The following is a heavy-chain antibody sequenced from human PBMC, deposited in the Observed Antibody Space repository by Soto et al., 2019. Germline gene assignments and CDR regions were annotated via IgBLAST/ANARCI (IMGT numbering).Heavy chain of an antibody. CDR3: ARGQQQLVALAFYYYGMDV. V-gene: IGHV1-69*13. Sequence: SVKVSCKASGGTFSSYAISWVRQAPGQGLEWMGGIIPIFGTANYAQKFQGRVTITADESTSTAYMELSSLRSEDTAVYYCARGQQQLVALAFYYYGMDVWGQGTTVTVSS. CDR1: GGTFSSYA. J-gene: IGHJ6*02. D-gene: IGHD6-13*01. CDR2: IIPIFGTA.